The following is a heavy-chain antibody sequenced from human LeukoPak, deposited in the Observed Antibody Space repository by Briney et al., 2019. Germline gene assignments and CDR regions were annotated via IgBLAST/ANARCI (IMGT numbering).Heavy chain of an antibody. CDR1: GFTFSSYA. D-gene: IGHD3-10*01. V-gene: IGHV3-30*04. CDR3: ARNPSGSTMVRGGHLFDP. Sequence: GGSLRLSCAASGFTFSSYAMHWVRQAPGKGLEWVAVISYDGSNKYYADSVKGRFTISRDNSKNTLYLQMNSLRAEDTAVYYCARNPSGSTMVRGGHLFDPWGQGTLVTVSS. J-gene: IGHJ5*02. CDR2: ISYDGSNK.